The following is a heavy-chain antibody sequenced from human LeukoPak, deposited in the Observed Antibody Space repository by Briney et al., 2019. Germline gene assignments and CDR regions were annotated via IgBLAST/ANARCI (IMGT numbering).Heavy chain of an antibody. Sequence: GGSLRLSCAASGFTFSLYWMNWVRRAPGKGLEWVANIKQDGSEKNYVDSVKGRFTISRDNAKNSLYLQMNNLRVEDTAVYYCARRYCSGGSCYSFRGDWFDPWGQGTLVTVSS. D-gene: IGHD2-15*01. CDR2: IKQDGSEK. J-gene: IGHJ5*02. CDR3: ARRYCSGGSCYSFRGDWFDP. V-gene: IGHV3-7*01. CDR1: GFTFSLYW.